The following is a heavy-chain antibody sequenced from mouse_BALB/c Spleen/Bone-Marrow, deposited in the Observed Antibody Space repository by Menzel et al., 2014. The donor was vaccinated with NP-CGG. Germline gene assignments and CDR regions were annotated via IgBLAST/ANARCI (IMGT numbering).Heavy chain of an antibody. D-gene: IGHD4-1*01. CDR1: GFSLTSYG. J-gene: IGHJ1*01. CDR3: ARDLGRYFDV. CDR2: IWAGGST. V-gene: IGHV2-9*02. Sequence: VMLVESGPGLVAPSQSLSITCTVSGFSLTSYGVHWVRQPPGKGLEWLGVIWAGGSTNYNSALMSRLSISKDNSKSQVFLKMNSLQTDDTATYYCARDLGRYFDVWGAGTTVTVSS.